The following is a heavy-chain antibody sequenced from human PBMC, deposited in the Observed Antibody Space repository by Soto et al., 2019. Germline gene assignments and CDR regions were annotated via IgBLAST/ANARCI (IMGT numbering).Heavy chain of an antibody. CDR2: IIPIFGTA. CDR1: GGTFSSYA. D-gene: IGHD2-15*01. J-gene: IGHJ4*02. Sequence: GASVKVSCKASGGTFSSYAISWVRQAPGQGLEWMGGIIPIFGTANYAQKFQGRVTITADESTSTAYMELSSLRSEDTAVYYCASRHCSGGSCSSFDYWGQGTLVTVSS. CDR3: ASRHCSGGSCSSFDY. V-gene: IGHV1-69*13.